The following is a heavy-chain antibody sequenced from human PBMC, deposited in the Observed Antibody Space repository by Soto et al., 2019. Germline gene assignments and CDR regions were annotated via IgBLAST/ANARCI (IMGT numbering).Heavy chain of an antibody. J-gene: IGHJ4*02. CDR3: ARSVAVPGAHLDY. CDR2: VYYTGST. V-gene: IGHV4-59*01. CDR1: GGSISGSY. D-gene: IGHD6-19*01. Sequence: SETLSLTCSVSGGSISGSYWSWIRQSPGKGLEWLGYVYYTGSTNYSPSLRSRVSISVDTSKNEFSLRLSSVTAADTAVYFCARSVAVPGAHLDYWGQGTQVTVSS.